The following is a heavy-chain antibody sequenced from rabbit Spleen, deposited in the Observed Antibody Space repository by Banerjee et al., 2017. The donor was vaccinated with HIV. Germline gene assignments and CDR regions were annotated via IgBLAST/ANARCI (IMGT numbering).Heavy chain of an antibody. CDR2: IDPVFGSA. V-gene: IGHV1S7*01. CDR1: GFDFSSYY. Sequence: QLKESGGGLVQPGGSLKLSCKASGFDFSSYYMSWVRQAPGKGLEWIGYIDPVFGSAYYASLVNGRFSISRENTQNPVSLQLNSLTAADTATYFCARGGGLWGPGTLVTVS. CDR3: ARGGGL. J-gene: IGHJ4*01.